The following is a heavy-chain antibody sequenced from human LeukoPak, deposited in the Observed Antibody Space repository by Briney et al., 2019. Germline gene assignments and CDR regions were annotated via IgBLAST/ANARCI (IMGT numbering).Heavy chain of an antibody. CDR2: ISGGGGIT. Sequence: GGSLRLSCAASGFTFTSYAMSWVRQAPGRGLEWVSTISGGGGITYYADSVKGRFTISRDSSKKTLYLQMNSLRGEDTAVYYCAKDQNYDILTGLRWYYGMDVWGQGTTVTVSS. CDR1: GFTFTSYA. J-gene: IGHJ6*02. CDR3: AKDQNYDILTGLRWYYGMDV. V-gene: IGHV3-23*01. D-gene: IGHD3-9*01.